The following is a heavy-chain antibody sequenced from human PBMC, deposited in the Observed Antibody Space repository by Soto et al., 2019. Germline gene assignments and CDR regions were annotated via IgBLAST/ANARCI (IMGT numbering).Heavy chain of an antibody. CDR3: ARDSPSYYYGSGSYYISTSDFLTIDY. CDR2: ISYDGNNK. Sequence: GGSLRLSCTASGFTFSNYAMHWVRQAPGKGLEWVAAISYDGNNKYYADSVKGRFTISRDNSKNTLYLQMNSLRAEDTAVYYCARDSPSYYYGSGSYYISTSDFLTIDYWGQGTLVTVSS. J-gene: IGHJ4*02. CDR1: GFTFSNYA. D-gene: IGHD3-10*01. V-gene: IGHV3-30-3*01.